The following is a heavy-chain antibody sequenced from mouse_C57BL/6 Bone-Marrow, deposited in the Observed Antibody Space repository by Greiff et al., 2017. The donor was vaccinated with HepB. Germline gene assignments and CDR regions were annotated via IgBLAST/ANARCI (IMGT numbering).Heavy chain of an antibody. D-gene: IGHD2-12*01. V-gene: IGHV1-55*01. J-gene: IGHJ2*01. CDR3: AILLYDMDY. CDR1: GYTFTSYW. CDR2: IYPGSGST. Sequence: VQLQQPGAELVKPGASVTMSCKASGYTFTSYWITWVKQRPGQGLEWIGDIYPGSGSTNYNEKFTSKATLTVDTSSSTAYMQLSSLTSEDAAVYYCAILLYDMDYWGQGTTLTVSS.